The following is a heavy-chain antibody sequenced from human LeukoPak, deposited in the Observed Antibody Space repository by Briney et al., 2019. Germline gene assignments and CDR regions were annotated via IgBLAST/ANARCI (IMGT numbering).Heavy chain of an antibody. V-gene: IGHV1-3*03. CDR3: ARGYSSSWYISYYMDV. D-gene: IGHD6-13*01. Sequence: ASVKVSCKASGYTFTSYAMHWVRQAPGQRLEWMGWINAGNGNTKYSQEFQGRVTITRDTSASTAYMELSSLRSEDMAVYYCARGYSSSWYISYYMDVWGKGTTVTVSS. CDR2: INAGNGNT. J-gene: IGHJ6*03. CDR1: GYTFTSYA.